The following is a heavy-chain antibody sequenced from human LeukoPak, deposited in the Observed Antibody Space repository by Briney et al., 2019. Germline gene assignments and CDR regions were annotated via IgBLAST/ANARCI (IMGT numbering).Heavy chain of an antibody. CDR3: ATDSPYGY. J-gene: IGHJ4*02. D-gene: IGHD3-10*01. V-gene: IGHV3-7*01. Sequence: GGSLRLSCVASGFTFSNYWMSWVRQAPGKGLEWVANIKQDGSEQYYVDSVKGRFTVSRDNAKNSLHLQMNSLRAEDTAVYYCATDSPYGYWGQGTLVTVSS. CDR2: IKQDGSEQ. CDR1: GFTFSNYW.